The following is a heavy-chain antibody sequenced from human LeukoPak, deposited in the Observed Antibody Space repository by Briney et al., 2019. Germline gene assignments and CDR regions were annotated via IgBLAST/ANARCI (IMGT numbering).Heavy chain of an antibody. V-gene: IGHV4-59*01. CDR1: GGSISRDY. D-gene: IGHD3-22*01. CDR2: IYYTWST. Sequence: PSETLSLTCTVSGGSISRDYWNWIRQPPGKGLEWMGYIYYTWSTNYNPSLKSRVSISLDTSKNQLSLKLSSVTAADTAVYYCARDLDGSGYYPDYWGQGTLVTVSS. CDR3: ARDLDGSGYYPDY. J-gene: IGHJ4*02.